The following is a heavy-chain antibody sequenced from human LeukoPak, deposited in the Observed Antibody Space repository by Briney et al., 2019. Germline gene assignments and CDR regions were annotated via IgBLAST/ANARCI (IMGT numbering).Heavy chain of an antibody. V-gene: IGHV4-59*01. D-gene: IGHD6-13*01. CDR2: IYYSGST. J-gene: IGHJ4*02. CDR1: GGSISSYY. CDR3: AAAAGYYFDY. Sequence: KPSETLSLTCTVSGGSISSYYWSWIRQPPGKGLEWIGYIYYSGSTNYNPSLKSRVTISVDTSKNQFSLKPSSVTAADTAVYYCAAAAGYYFDYWGQGTLVTVSS.